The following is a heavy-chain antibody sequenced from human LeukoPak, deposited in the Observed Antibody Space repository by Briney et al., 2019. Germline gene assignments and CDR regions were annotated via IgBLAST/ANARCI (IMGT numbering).Heavy chain of an antibody. V-gene: IGHV3-7*01. CDR2: IKEDGSEK. CDR1: GFTFSNAW. CDR3: ARDES. J-gene: IGHJ3*01. Sequence: PGGSLRLSCAASGFTFSNAWMSWVRQAPGKGLEWVANIKEDGSEKYYVDSVEGRFTISRDNAKNSLYLQMNSLRAEDTAVYYCARDESWGQGTMVTVSS.